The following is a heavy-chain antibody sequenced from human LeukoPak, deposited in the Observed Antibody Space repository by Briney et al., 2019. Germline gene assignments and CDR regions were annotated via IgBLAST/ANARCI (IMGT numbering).Heavy chain of an antibody. V-gene: IGHV3-21*01. CDR2: ISSSSRSM. J-gene: IGHJ6*03. CDR3: ARDSTNKDV. D-gene: IGHD2-2*01. Sequence: GGSLRLSCAASGFTFSLYSMNWVRQAPGKGLEWISSISSSSRSMYYTDSVKGRFTISRDNAQNSLYLQMSSLRAEDTAVYYCARDSTNKDVWGKGTTVTVSS. CDR1: GFTFSLYS.